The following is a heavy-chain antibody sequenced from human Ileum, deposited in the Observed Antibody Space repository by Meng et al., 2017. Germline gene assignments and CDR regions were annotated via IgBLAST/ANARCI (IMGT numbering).Heavy chain of an antibody. V-gene: IGHV3-23*01. Sequence: VQVWGAGGCWGPPGASPGLSCAAVGFNFSAHAMNWVRQSPGEGLEWVSGLSSTGRTTYYADSVKGRFTISRDNSKNMVYLQMSSPRAEDTAVYYCARGYSYVWGQGTLVTVSS. D-gene: IGHD5-18*01. CDR3: ARGYSYV. J-gene: IGHJ4*02. CDR1: GFNFSAHA. CDR2: LSSTGRTT.